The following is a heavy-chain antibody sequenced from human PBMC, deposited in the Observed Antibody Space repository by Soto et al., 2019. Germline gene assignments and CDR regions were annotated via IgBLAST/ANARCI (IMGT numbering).Heavy chain of an antibody. D-gene: IGHD1-26*01. Sequence: EILSLACNLSGGSVSSGSYYWSWIRQPPGKGLEWIGYIDYSGSTNYNPSLKSRVTISVDTSKKQFSLKLSSVTAADTAVYYCARETISGSYPYWGRGTLVTVSS. V-gene: IGHV4-61*01. CDR2: IDYSGST. J-gene: IGHJ4*02. CDR3: ARETISGSYPY. CDR1: GGSVSSGSYY.